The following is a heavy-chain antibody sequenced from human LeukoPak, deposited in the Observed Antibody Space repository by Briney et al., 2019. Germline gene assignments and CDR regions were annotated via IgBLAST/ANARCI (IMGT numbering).Heavy chain of an antibody. CDR2: IRYDGSNK. D-gene: IGHD3-16*01. CDR1: GFTFSSYG. Sequence: GGSLRLSCAASGFTFSSYGMHWVRQAPGKGLEWVAFIRYDGSNKYYADSVKGRFTISRDNSKNTLYLQMNSLRAEDTAVYYCAKGGRIMITFGGVNFDYWGQGTLVTVSS. CDR3: AKGGRIMITFGGVNFDY. J-gene: IGHJ4*02. V-gene: IGHV3-30*02.